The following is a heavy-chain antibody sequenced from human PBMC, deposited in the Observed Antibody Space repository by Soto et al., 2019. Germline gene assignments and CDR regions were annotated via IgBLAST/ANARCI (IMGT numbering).Heavy chain of an antibody. CDR1: GSIFIGYG. CDR2: IWHDGSEI. CDR3: PSDGIAGNAFGRFLHY. Sequence: GGSLRLSCVVPGSIFIGYGMHWVRQAPGKGLEWVAVIWHDGSEIYYADSVKGRFTISRDNSKNTLYLQMNSLRAEETAVYYCPSDGIAGNAFGRFLHYCGQGTLVTLSA. V-gene: IGHV3-33*01. J-gene: IGHJ4*02. D-gene: IGHD2-21*01.